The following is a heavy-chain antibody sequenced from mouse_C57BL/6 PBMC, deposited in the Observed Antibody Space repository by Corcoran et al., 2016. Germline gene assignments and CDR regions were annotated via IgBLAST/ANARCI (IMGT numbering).Heavy chain of an antibody. CDR1: GYTFTSYG. Sequence: QVQLQQSGAELARPGASVKLSCKASGYTFTSYGISWVKQRTGQGLEWIGEIYPRSGNTYYNEKFKGKATLTADKSSSTAYMELRSLTSEDSAVYFCARSPFYDYDARGAMDYWGQGTSVTVSS. D-gene: IGHD2-4*01. CDR2: IYPRSGNT. CDR3: ARSPFYDYDARGAMDY. J-gene: IGHJ4*01. V-gene: IGHV1-81*01.